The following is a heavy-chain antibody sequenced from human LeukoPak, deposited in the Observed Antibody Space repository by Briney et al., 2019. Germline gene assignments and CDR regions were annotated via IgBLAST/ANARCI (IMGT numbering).Heavy chain of an antibody. CDR2: ISNSATYT. V-gene: IGHV3-23*01. Sequence: GGSLRLSCAVSGFIFGSSSMSWVRQAPGKGLEWVAGISNSATYTYYADSVKGRFTISRDNSKNTLYLQMNSLRAEDTAVYYCAKVLLGGSYSDYWGQGTLVTVSS. CDR3: AKVLLGGSYSDY. D-gene: IGHD1-26*01. J-gene: IGHJ4*02. CDR1: GFIFGSSS.